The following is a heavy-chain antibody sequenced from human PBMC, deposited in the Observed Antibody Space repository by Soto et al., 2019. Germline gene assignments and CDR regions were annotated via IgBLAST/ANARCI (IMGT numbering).Heavy chain of an antibody. D-gene: IGHD1-1*01. Sequence: GGSLRLSCAASGFTFSDYYVSWIRQAPGKGLEWVSYISTSSSYTKYADSVKGRFTVSRDTSNNTLYLQMNNLRAEDTAIYYCVRGDNWSDEASDYWGQGTLVTVSS. J-gene: IGHJ4*02. CDR1: GFTFSDYY. V-gene: IGHV3-11*06. CDR2: ISTSSSYT. CDR3: VRGDNWSDEASDY.